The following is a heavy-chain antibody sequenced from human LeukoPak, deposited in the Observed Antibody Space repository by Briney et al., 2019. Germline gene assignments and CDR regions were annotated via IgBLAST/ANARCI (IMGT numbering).Heavy chain of an antibody. Sequence: GSLRLSCAASGFTFSSYAMSWVRQPPGKGLEWIGSIYYSGSTYYNPSLKSRVTISVDTSKNQFSLKLSSVTAADTAVYYCARLFGNNYGYYWGQGTLVTVSS. CDR3: ARLFGNNYGYY. V-gene: IGHV4-39*01. J-gene: IGHJ4*02. CDR1: GFTFSSYA. CDR2: IYYSGST. D-gene: IGHD5-18*01.